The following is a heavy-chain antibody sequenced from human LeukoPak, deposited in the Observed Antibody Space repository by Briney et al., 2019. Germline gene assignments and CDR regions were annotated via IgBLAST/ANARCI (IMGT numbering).Heavy chain of an antibody. CDR1: GYTFTNYG. V-gene: IGHV1-18*01. J-gene: IGHJ4*02. CDR2: ISAYNGNT. CDR3: ARDRTTMVRGVIITPSY. D-gene: IGHD3-10*01. Sequence: ASVTVSYKPSGYTFTNYGLRWVRPAPGQGLAWMGWISAYNGNTNYAQKLQGRVTMTTGTSTSTAYMELRSLRSDDTAVYYCARDRTTMVRGVIITPSYWGQGTLVTVSS.